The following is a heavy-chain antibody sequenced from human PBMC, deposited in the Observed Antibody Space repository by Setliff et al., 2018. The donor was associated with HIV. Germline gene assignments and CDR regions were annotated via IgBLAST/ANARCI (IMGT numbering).Heavy chain of an antibody. CDR3: ATGFTAMANFDY. D-gene: IGHD5-18*01. Sequence: SETLSLTCTVSGGSISSGSYFWTWIRQPAGKGLEWIGRINHSGSTNYNPSLKSRVTISVDTSKNQFSLKLSSVTAADTAVYYCATGFTAMANFDYWGQGTLVTVSS. CDR2: INHSGST. J-gene: IGHJ4*02. V-gene: IGHV4-61*02. CDR1: GGSISSGSYF.